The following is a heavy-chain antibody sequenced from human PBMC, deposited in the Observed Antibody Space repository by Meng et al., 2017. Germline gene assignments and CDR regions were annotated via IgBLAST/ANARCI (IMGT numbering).Heavy chain of an antibody. V-gene: IGHV3-30*01. CDR2: ISYDGSNK. D-gene: IGHD3-16*01. J-gene: IGHJ4*02. CDR3: ARVGYYFDY. Sequence: VAVISYDGSNKYYADSVKGRFTISRDNSKNTLYLQMNSLRAEDTAVYYCARVGYYFDYWGQGTLVTVSS.